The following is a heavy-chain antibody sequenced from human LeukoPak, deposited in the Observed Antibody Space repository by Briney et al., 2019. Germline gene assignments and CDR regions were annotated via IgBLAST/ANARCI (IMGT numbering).Heavy chain of an antibody. V-gene: IGHV3-23*01. CDR2: ISGSGGST. J-gene: IGHJ4*02. D-gene: IGHD3-22*01. CDR3: AKDSFYDSSGYYSPDYFDY. Sequence: GGSLRLSCAASGFTFSSYAMSWVSQAPGKGLEWVSAISGSGGSTYYADSVKGRFTISRDNSKNTLYLQMNSLRAEDTAVYYCAKDSFYDSSGYYSPDYFDYWGQGTLVTVSS. CDR1: GFTFSSYA.